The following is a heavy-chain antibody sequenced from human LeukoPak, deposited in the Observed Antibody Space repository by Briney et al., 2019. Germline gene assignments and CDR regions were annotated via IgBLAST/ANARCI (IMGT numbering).Heavy chain of an antibody. D-gene: IGHD6-19*01. CDR3: VRGRYSSGWFKDKNWFDP. CDR1: GGSISSSSYY. CDR2: IYYTGST. V-gene: IGHV4-39*07. J-gene: IGHJ5*02. Sequence: PSETLSLTCTVSGGSISSSSYYWGWIRQPPGKGLEWIGSIYYTGSTYYNPSLKSRATISVDTSKNQFSLKLRSVTAADTAVYYCVRGRYSSGWFKDKNWFDPWGQGIPVTVSS.